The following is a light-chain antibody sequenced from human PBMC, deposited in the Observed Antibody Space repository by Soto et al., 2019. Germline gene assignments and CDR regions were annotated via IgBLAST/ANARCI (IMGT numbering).Light chain of an antibody. CDR3: QQSYKTPHT. CDR2: AAA. J-gene: IGKJ2*01. CDR1: QGVSAY. V-gene: IGKV1-39*01. Sequence: DIQMTRSPSSLSASVGDRVTITCRASQGVSAYLLWYQKRQGTAPKLLIYAAANLVRGVPSRFIGSGSGTNFTLTISSLQPEDFATYYCQQSYKTPHTFGQGTKLETK.